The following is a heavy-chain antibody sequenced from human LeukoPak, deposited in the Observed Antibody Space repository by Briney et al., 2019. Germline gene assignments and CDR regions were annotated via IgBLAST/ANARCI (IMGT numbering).Heavy chain of an antibody. Sequence: SGTLSLTCAVSGGSISSSNWWSWVRQPPGKGLEWIGSIYYSGSTYYNPSLKSRVTISVDTSKNQFSLKLSSVTAADTAVYYCARGWFGELNPWGQGTLVTVSS. V-gene: IGHV4-4*02. CDR1: GGSISSSNW. CDR3: ARGWFGELNP. D-gene: IGHD3-10*01. CDR2: IYYSGST. J-gene: IGHJ5*02.